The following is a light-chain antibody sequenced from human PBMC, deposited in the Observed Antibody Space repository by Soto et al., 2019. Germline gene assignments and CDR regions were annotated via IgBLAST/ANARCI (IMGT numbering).Light chain of an antibody. CDR1: QGISTS. Sequence: DIQMTPSPSSVSVAVGDRVTSACRARQGISTSLAWYQQKPGAAPKLLMYTASSLQDGVPSRFSGSGSGTDFTLTISSLQPEDFATYYCQHSKTNSLPITFGQGTRLEI. CDR2: TAS. CDR3: QHSKTNSLPIT. J-gene: IGKJ5*01. V-gene: IGKV1-12*01.